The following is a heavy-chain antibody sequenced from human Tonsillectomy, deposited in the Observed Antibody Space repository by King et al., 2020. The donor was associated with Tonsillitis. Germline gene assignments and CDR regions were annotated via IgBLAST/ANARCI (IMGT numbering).Heavy chain of an antibody. J-gene: IGHJ6*03. CDR2: IYYSGST. CDR3: AGGRTVTTGDGYYYYYIDV. Sequence: VQLQESGPGLVKPSETLSLTCTVSGGSISSYYWSWIRQPPGKGLEWIGYIYYSGSTNYNPSLTSRVTISVDTSKNQFSLKLSSVTAVDTAVYYCAGGRTVTTGDGYYYYYIDVWGKGTTVTVSS. CDR1: GGSISSYY. V-gene: IGHV4-59*01. D-gene: IGHD4-11*01.